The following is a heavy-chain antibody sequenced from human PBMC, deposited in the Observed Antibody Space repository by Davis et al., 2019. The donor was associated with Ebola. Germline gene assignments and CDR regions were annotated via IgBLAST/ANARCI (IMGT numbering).Heavy chain of an antibody. CDR1: GFTFSSYA. CDR3: AKDYSTRNFDWLVYYYYGMDV. D-gene: IGHD3-9*01. Sequence: PGGSLRLSCAASGFTFSSYAMSWVRQAPGKGLEWVSAISGSGGSPYYADSVKGRFTISRANSKNTLYLQMNSLRAEDTAVYYCAKDYSTRNFDWLVYYYYGMDVWGQGTTVTVSS. CDR2: ISGSGGSP. J-gene: IGHJ6*02. V-gene: IGHV3-23*01.